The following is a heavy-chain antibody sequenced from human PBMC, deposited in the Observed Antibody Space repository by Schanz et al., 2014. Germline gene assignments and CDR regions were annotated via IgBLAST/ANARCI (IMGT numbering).Heavy chain of an antibody. J-gene: IGHJ4*02. CDR2: LSGSGGST. CDR3: ARAHGNNWYGKGLDY. V-gene: IGHV3-23*04. CDR1: GFIFSNYG. D-gene: IGHD1-1*01. Sequence: EVQLVESGGGFVQPGGFLRLSCAASGFIFSNYGMHWVRQAPGKGLEWVSALSGSGGSTYYADSVKGRFTISRDNSKNTLYLQMNSLRADDTAVYFCARAHGNNWYGKGLDYWGQGTQVTVSS.